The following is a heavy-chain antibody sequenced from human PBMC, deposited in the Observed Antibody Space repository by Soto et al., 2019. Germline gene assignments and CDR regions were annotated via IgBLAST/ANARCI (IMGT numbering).Heavy chain of an antibody. CDR3: ASSGADYYYYGMDV. V-gene: IGHV3-33*01. CDR1: GFTFSSYG. Sequence: VGSLRLSCAASGFTFSSYGMHWVRQAPGKGLEWVAVIWYDGSNKYYADSVKGRFTISRDNSKNTLYLQMNSLRAEDTTVYYCASSGADYYYYGMDVWGQGTTVTVSS. D-gene: IGHD4-17*01. CDR2: IWYDGSNK. J-gene: IGHJ6*02.